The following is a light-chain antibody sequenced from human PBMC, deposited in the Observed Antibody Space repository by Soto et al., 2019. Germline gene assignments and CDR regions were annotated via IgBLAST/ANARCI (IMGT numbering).Light chain of an antibody. V-gene: IGKV1-5*01. Sequence: DIQMTQSPSTLSASVGDRVTITCRASQSISSWLAWYQQKQGKAPKLLIYDVSSLESGVPSRFSGSGSGTEFTLTISSLQPDDFATYYCQHYRTFGQGTKVDIK. CDR1: QSISSW. CDR3: QHYRT. J-gene: IGKJ1*01. CDR2: DVS.